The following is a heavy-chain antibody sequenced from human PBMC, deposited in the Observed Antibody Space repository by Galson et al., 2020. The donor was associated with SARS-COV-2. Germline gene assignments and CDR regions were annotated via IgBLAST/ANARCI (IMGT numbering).Heavy chain of an antibody. D-gene: IGHD5-18*01. Sequence: NSWESLSLSCTASGFPFSTNSIYWVRMAPAPGQGRDSFISTSSSYTTYVNPALGRFSISRDNTRNSLYLQRNSLRAADTAVYYCARYEGRLGYSYGRLFYGMDVWGQGTTVTVSS. CDR2: ISTSSSYT. J-gene: IGHJ6*02. CDR1: GFPFSTNS. CDR3: ARYEGRLGYSYGRLFYGMDV. V-gene: IGHV3-21*01.